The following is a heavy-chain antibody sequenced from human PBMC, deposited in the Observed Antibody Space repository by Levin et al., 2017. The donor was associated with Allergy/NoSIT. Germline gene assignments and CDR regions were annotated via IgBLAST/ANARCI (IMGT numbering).Heavy chain of an antibody. Sequence: GGSLRLSCAASGFSLSNSWMNWVRQAPGKGLEWIGRISSKPDGAATDYAAPLKGRFTISRYDSTNTLYLQMNSLKVEDTATYYCTTQFQWWGEGTLITVSS. D-gene: IGHD6-19*01. V-gene: IGHV3-15*01. CDR2: ISSKPDGAAT. CDR1: GFSLSNSW. J-gene: IGHJ4*02. CDR3: TTQFQW.